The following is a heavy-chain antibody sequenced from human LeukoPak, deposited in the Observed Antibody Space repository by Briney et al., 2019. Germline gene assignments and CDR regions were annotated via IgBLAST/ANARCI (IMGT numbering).Heavy chain of an antibody. CDR2: IYYGGST. Sequence: SETLSLTCTVSGGSISSYYWSWIRQPPGKGLEWIGYIYYGGSTNYNPSLKSRVTISVDTSKNQFSLKLSSVTAADTAVYYCARPNALLGYCSSTSCSTAFDIWGQGTMVTVSS. J-gene: IGHJ3*02. D-gene: IGHD2-2*01. CDR1: GGSISSYY. CDR3: ARPNALLGYCSSTSCSTAFDI. V-gene: IGHV4-59*01.